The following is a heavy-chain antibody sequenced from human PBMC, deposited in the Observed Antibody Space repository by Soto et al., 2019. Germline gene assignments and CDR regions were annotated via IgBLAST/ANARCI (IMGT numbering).Heavy chain of an antibody. CDR2: IVVGSGNT. J-gene: IGHJ4*02. CDR3: PAAPDSSGWYGVY. D-gene: IGHD6-19*01. V-gene: IGHV1-58*01. CDR1: GFTFTSSA. Sequence: QMKLVQSGPEVKKPGTSVKVSCKASGFTFTSSAVQWVRQARGQRLEWIGWIVVGSGNTNYAQKFQERVTVTRDMSTSTAYMELSSLRSEDTAVYYCPAAPDSSGWYGVYSGQGTVVTVSS.